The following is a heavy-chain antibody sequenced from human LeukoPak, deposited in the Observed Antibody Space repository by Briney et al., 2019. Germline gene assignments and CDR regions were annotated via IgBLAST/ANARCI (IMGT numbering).Heavy chain of an antibody. J-gene: IGHJ4*02. Sequence: SETLSLTCAVYGGSFSGYYWSWIRQPPGKGLEWIGEINHSGSTNYNPSLKSRVTISVDTSKNQFSLKLSSVTAANTAVYYCARSRFWSGNRFDYWGQGTLVTVSS. D-gene: IGHD3-3*01. V-gene: IGHV4-34*01. CDR3: ARSRFWSGNRFDY. CDR1: GGSFSGYY. CDR2: INHSGST.